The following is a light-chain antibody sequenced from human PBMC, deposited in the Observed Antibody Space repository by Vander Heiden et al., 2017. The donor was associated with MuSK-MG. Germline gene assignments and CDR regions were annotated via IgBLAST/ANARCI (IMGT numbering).Light chain of an antibody. CDR1: SGSIASNY. J-gene: IGLJ2*01. V-gene: IGLV6-57*04. CDR3: QSYDSSNQGVV. CDR2: EDN. Sequence: FMLTQPHSVSESPGQTVTISCTRSSGSIASNYVQWYQQRPGSAPTTVIYEDNQRPSGVPDRFSGSIDSSSNSASLTISGLKTEDEADYYCQSYDSSNQGVVFGGGTKLTVL.